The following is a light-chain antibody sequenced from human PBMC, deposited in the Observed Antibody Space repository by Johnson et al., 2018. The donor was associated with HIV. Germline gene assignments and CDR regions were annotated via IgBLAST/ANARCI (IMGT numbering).Light chain of an antibody. V-gene: IGLV1-51*02. J-gene: IGLJ1*01. Sequence: QPALTQPPSVSAAPGQKVTISCSGSSSNIGNNCVSWYQQLPGTATKLLIYENNKRPSGIPDRFSGSKSGTSATLGITGLQTGDEADYYCGTWDSSLSAEVFGTGTKVTVL. CDR3: GTWDSSLSAEV. CDR2: ENN. CDR1: SSNIGNNC.